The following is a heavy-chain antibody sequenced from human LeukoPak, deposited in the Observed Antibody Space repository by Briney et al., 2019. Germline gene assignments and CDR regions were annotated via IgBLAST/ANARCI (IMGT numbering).Heavy chain of an antibody. J-gene: IGHJ2*01. D-gene: IGHD5-24*01. Sequence: PGGSLRLSCAASGFTFSSYGMHWVRQAPGKGLEWVAFIRYDGSNKYYADSVKGRFTISRDNSKNTLYLQMNRLRAEDTAVYYCAKDGVEMATRNWYFDLWGRGTLVTVSS. V-gene: IGHV3-30*02. CDR2: IRYDGSNK. CDR3: AKDGVEMATRNWYFDL. CDR1: GFTFSSYG.